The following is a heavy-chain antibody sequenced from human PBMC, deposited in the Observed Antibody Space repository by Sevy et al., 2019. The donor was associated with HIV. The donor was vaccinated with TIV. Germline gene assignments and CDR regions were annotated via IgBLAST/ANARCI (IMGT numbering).Heavy chain of an antibody. CDR2: IFYGGST. D-gene: IGHD3-22*01. V-gene: IGHV4-39*01. CDR3: ARYAFFYDSSGYYQGTPFDP. CDR1: GDSISRRSYS. Sequence: SETLSLTCTVSGDSISRRSYSWGWIRQPPGRGLEWLGNIFYGGSTSYNPSLRSRVIISVDTSKNQFSLKVTSVTAADTAVYYCARYAFFYDSSGYYQGTPFDPWGQGTLVTVSS. J-gene: IGHJ5*02.